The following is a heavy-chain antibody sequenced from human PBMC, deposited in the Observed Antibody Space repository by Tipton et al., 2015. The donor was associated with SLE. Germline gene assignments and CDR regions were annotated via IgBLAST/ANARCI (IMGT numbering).Heavy chain of an antibody. J-gene: IGHJ4*02. CDR1: GGSISSSSYY. CDR2: IYYSGST. V-gene: IGHV4-39*01. Sequence: TLSLTCTVSGGSISSSSYYWGWIRQPPGKGLEWIGSIYYSGSTYYNPSLKSRVTISVDTSKNQFSLKLSSVTAADTAVYYCARQTLYYDFWGGPSSFDYWGQGTLVTVSS. D-gene: IGHD3-3*01. CDR3: ARQTLYYDFWGGPSSFDY.